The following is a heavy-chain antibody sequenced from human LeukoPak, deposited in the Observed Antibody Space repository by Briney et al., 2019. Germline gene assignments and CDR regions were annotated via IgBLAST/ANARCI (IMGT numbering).Heavy chain of an antibody. V-gene: IGHV3-30*18. Sequence: SLRLSCAASGFTFSSYGMHWVRQAPGKGLEWVAVISYDGSNKYYADSAKGRFTISRDNSKNTLYLQMNSLRTEDTAVYYCAKGGSAAEASPPDYWGQGTLVTVSS. J-gene: IGHJ4*02. CDR2: ISYDGSNK. D-gene: IGHD1-26*01. CDR1: GFTFSSYG. CDR3: AKGGSAAEASPPDY.